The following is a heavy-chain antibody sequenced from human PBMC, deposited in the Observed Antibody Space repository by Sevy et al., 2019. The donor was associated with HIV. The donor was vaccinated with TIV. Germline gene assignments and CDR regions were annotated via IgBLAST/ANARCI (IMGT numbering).Heavy chain of an antibody. D-gene: IGHD2-21*01. Sequence: SETLSLTCTVSGGSITSSGHYWGWIRQSPGKGLEWIGAVYYVGNSYANPSFTSRVTISADTSKNLFSLSLTSLTAADTAIYYCARVAGGENYDYGIDVWGLGTSVTVSS. J-gene: IGHJ6*02. V-gene: IGHV4-39*01. CDR2: VYYVGNS. CDR3: ARVAGGENYDYGIDV. CDR1: GGSITSSGHY.